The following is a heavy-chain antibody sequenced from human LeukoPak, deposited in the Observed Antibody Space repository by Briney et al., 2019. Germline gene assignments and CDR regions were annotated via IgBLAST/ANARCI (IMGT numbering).Heavy chain of an antibody. CDR2: ISGGGGTT. D-gene: IGHD5-24*01. V-gene: IGHV3-23*01. CDR3: AKGRRDGYNFDFDY. CDR1: GFTFSSYG. J-gene: IGHJ4*02. Sequence: GGTLRLSCAASGFTFSSYGMSWVRQAPGKGLQWVSTISGGGGTTYYADSVKGRFTISRDNSKNTLYLQMNSLRAEDTALYYCAKGRRDGYNFDFDYWGQGTLVTVSS.